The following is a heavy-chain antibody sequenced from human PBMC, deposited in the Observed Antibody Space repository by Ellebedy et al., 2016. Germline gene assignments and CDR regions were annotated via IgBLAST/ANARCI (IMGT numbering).Heavy chain of an antibody. CDR3: TRWQWVAKGNFDC. V-gene: IGHV1-18*01. J-gene: IGHJ4*02. D-gene: IGHD6-19*01. CDR1: GYIFTSCG. Sequence: ASVKVSXXASGYIFTSCGITWVRQAPGQGLEWMGWINTYNGDASLSQKLQGRVTMTTDTSTSTAYMELRSLRSDDTAVYYCTRWQWVAKGNFDCWGQGTLVTVSS. CDR2: INTYNGDA.